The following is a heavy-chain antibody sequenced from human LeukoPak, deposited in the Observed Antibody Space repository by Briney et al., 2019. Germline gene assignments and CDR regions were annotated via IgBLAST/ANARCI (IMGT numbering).Heavy chain of an antibody. CDR1: GFTFSSYG. J-gene: IGHJ4*02. CDR3: AKDRAADGAFFDY. V-gene: IGHV3-30*18. CDR2: ISYDGSNK. Sequence: GRSLRLPCAASGFTFSSYGMHWVRQAPGKGLEWVAVISYDGSNKYYADSVKGRFTISRDNSKNTLYLQMNSLRAEDTAVYYCAKDRAADGAFFDYWGQGTLVTVSS. D-gene: IGHD6-13*01.